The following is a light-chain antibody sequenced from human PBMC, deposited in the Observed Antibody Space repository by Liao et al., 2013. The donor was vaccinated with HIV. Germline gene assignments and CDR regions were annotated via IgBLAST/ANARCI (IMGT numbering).Light chain of an antibody. CDR2: QDN. V-gene: IGLV3-1*01. CDR1: KLGNKY. CDR3: QAWDSRADVV. Sequence: SYELTQTPSVSVSPGQTARIACSGDKLGNKYACWYQVKPGQSPVLVIYQDNKRPSGIPERFSGSNSGNTATLTISGTQAMDEADYFCQAWDSRADVVFGGGTKLTVL. J-gene: IGLJ2*01.